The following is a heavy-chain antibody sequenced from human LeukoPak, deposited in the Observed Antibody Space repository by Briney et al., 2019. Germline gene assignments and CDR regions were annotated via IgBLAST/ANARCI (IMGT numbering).Heavy chain of an antibody. Sequence: GGSLRLSCAASGFTFSSYEMNWVRQAPGKGLEWVSYISSSGSGSTIHHADSVKGRFTISRDNAKNSVYLQMNSLRAEDTAIYYCARDLGSFYFDYWGQGTLVTVSS. CDR1: GFTFSSYE. V-gene: IGHV3-48*03. CDR3: ARDLGSFYFDY. CDR2: ISSSGSGSTI. J-gene: IGHJ4*02. D-gene: IGHD6-25*01.